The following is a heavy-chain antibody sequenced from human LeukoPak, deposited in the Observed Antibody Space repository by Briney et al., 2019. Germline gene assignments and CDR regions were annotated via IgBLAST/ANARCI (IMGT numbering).Heavy chain of an antibody. Sequence: ASVKVSCKASGYTFTSYGITWVRQAPGQGLEWMGWISPYNGNTNYAQRLQGRFTMTTDTSTSTAYMELRSLRSDDTAVYYCARECGAYYYDSSGYCNDHWGQGTPVTVSS. CDR1: GYTFTSYG. J-gene: IGHJ4*02. V-gene: IGHV1-18*01. CDR3: ARECGAYYYDSSGYCNDH. CDR2: ISPYNGNT. D-gene: IGHD3-22*01.